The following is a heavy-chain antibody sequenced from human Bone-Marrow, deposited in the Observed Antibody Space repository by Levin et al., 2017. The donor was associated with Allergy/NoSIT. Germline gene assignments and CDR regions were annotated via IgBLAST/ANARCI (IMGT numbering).Heavy chain of an antibody. Sequence: GGSLRLSCVTSGLSFNNAWMTWVRQAPGKGLEWVGRIKSKIDGETTDYAAPVTGRFTISRDDSKNTVFLQMNSLKTEDTALYYCTTIAHNIPPPFDHWGQGTLVTVSS. V-gene: IGHV3-15*01. D-gene: IGHD2-2*02. J-gene: IGHJ4*02. CDR2: IKSKIDGETT. CDR3: TTIAHNIPPPFDH. CDR1: GLSFNNAW.